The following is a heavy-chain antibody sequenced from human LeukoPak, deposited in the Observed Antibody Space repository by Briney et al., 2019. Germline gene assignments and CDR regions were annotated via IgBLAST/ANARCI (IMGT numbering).Heavy chain of an antibody. D-gene: IGHD2-2*01. Sequence: PGGSLRLSCAASGFTFSSYAMSWVRQAPGKGLEWVSAISGSGGSTYYADSVKGRFTISRDNSKNTLYLQMNSLRAEGTAVYYCAKVIVVVPAAIFDYYYYMDVWGKGTTVTVSS. V-gene: IGHV3-23*01. CDR2: ISGSGGST. J-gene: IGHJ6*03. CDR3: AKVIVVVPAAIFDYYYYMDV. CDR1: GFTFSSYA.